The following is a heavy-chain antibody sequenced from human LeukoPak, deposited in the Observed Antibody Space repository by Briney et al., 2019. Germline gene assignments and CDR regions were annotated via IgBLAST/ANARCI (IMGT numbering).Heavy chain of an antibody. CDR1: SGSISSSTYY. V-gene: IGHV4-39*07. Sequence: SETLSLTCTVSSGSISSSTYYWGWIRQPPGKGLEWIGEINHSGSTNYNPSLKSRVTISVDTSKNQFSLKLRSVTAADTAVYYCARKEGGQLVNTRRWFDPWGQGTLVTVSS. CDR3: ARKEGGQLVNTRRWFDP. CDR2: INHSGST. J-gene: IGHJ5*02. D-gene: IGHD6-13*01.